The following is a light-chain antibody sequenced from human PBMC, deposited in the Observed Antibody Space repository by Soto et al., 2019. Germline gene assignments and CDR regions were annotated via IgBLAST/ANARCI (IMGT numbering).Light chain of an antibody. Sequence: QSVLTQPPSVSGAPGQRVTISCTGSSSNIGAGYDVHWYQQLPGTAPKLLIYGNSNRPSGVPDRFSGSKSGTSASLAIPGLQAEDEADYYCQSYDSSLSGYVFGTGTKLTVL. CDR2: GNS. CDR3: QSYDSSLSGYV. CDR1: SSNIGAGYD. J-gene: IGLJ1*01. V-gene: IGLV1-40*01.